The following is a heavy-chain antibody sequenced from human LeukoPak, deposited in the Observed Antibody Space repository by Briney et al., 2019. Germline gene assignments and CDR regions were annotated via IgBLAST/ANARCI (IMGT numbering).Heavy chain of an antibody. D-gene: IGHD3-22*01. CDR1: GFSFSPYS. CDR3: AGGREKWLLML. CDR2: ISTGSNYI. Sequence: GGSLRLSCAASGFSFSPYSMNWVRQAPGKGLEWVSSISTGSNYIYYADSVKGRFTISRDNAKNSLYLQMDSLRAEDTAVYYCAGGREKWLLMLWGQGTLVTVSS. V-gene: IGHV3-21*01. J-gene: IGHJ4*02.